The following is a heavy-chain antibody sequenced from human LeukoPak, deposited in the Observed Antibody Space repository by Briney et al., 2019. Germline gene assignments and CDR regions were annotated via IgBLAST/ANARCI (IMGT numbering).Heavy chain of an antibody. D-gene: IGHD3-22*01. CDR2: ISSSGDSI. CDR1: GFIFSSCN. J-gene: IGHJ4*02. CDR3: ATDDYHSTGQGY. Sequence: GGSLRLSCAASGFIFSSCNMDWVRQAPGKGLEWVSYISSSGDSIYYADSVKGRFTISRDNADNSLYLQMNSLRAGDTAVYYCATDDYHSTGQGYWGQGTLVTVSS. V-gene: IGHV3-48*01.